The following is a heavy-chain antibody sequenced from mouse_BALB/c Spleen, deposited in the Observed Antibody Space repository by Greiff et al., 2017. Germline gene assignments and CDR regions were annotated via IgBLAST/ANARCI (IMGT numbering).Heavy chain of an antibody. J-gene: IGHJ3*01. D-gene: IGHD2-1*01. CDR1: GFTFTSYG. CDR3: AILLDGFAY. CDR2: IRGDGST. V-gene: IGHV2-3*01. Sequence: VQLVESGPGLVAPSQSLSISCTVSGFTFTSYGVSWVRQPPGKGLEWLGVIRGDGSTNYHSALISRLSISKDNSKSQVFLKLNSLQTDDTATYYCAILLDGFAYWGQGTLVTVSA.